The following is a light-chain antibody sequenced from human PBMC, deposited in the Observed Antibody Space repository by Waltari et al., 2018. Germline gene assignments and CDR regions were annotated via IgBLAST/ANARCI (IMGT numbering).Light chain of an antibody. V-gene: IGKV2-30*01. Sequence: DVVMTQSPLSLPVTLGQPASISCRSSQSLLYSDGNTYLSWFHQRPGQSTRRLIYKVSNRDSGVPDRFSGSGSGTDFTLKISRVEAEDVGVYYCMQGSHRPRTFGQGTKVEIK. J-gene: IGKJ1*01. CDR2: KVS. CDR3: MQGSHRPRT. CDR1: QSLLYSDGNTY.